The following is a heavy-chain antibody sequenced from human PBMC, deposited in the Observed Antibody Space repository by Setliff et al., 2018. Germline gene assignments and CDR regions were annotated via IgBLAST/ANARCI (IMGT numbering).Heavy chain of an antibody. J-gene: IGHJ6*03. CDR2: MNPNSGNT. CDR1: GYTFTSYD. D-gene: IGHD3-3*01. CDR3: ARGPSFWSGDYMDV. V-gene: IGHV1-8*02. Sequence: ASVKVSCKASGYTFTSYDINWVRQATGQGLEWMGWMNPNSGNTGYAQKFQGRVTMTRNTSISTAYMELSSLRSEDTAVYYCARGPSFWSGDYMDVWGKGTTVTVSS.